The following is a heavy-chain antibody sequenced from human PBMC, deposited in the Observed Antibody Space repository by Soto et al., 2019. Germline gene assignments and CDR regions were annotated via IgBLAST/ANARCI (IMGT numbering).Heavy chain of an antibody. V-gene: IGHV4-31*03. CDR3: AKEGYCGGGNCLGFDY. J-gene: IGHJ4*02. CDR2: IYYSGST. Sequence: PSETLSLTCTVSGGSISSGGYYWSWIRQHPGKGLEWIGYIYYSGSTYYNPSLKSRVTISVDTSKNTLSLQMSSLRAEDTAVYYCAKEGYCGGGNCLGFDYWGQGTLVTVSS. CDR1: GGSISSGGYY. D-gene: IGHD2-15*01.